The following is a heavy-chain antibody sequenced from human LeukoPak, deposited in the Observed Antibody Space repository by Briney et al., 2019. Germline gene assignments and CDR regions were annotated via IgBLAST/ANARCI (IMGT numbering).Heavy chain of an antibody. CDR2: ISWNSGSI. CDR3: AREDGSSYYFDY. J-gene: IGHJ4*02. CDR1: GFTFDDYA. Sequence: KPGGSLRLSCAASGFTFDDYAMHWVRQAPGKGLEWVSGISWNSGSIGYADSVKGRFTISRDNAKNSLYLQMNSLRAEDTAVYYCAREDGSSYYFDYWGQGTLVTVSS. D-gene: IGHD1-26*01. V-gene: IGHV3-9*01.